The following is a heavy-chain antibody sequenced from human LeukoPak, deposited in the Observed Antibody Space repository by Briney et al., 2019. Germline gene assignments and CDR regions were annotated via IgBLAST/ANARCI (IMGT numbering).Heavy chain of an antibody. Sequence: GGSLRLSCAASGFTFSGSAMHWVRQASGKGLEWVGRIRSKANSYATAYAASVKGRFTISRDDSKNTAYLQMNSLKTEDTAVYYCTRRGGYYDSSGYYHSDYWGQGTLVTVSS. CDR1: GFTFSGSA. D-gene: IGHD3-22*01. CDR2: IRSKANSYAT. V-gene: IGHV3-73*01. CDR3: TRRGGYYDSSGYYHSDY. J-gene: IGHJ4*02.